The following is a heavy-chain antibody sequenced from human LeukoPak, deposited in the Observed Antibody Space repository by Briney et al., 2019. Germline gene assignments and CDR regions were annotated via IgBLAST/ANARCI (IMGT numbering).Heavy chain of an antibody. D-gene: IGHD3-16*01. CDR3: ASWGAGGNS. CDR1: GFTLSTYW. J-gene: IGHJ4*02. CDR2: INPDGSGK. Sequence: GGSLRLSCEASGFTLSTYWMNWVRQVPGKGLDWVANINPDGSGKRYVDSAKGRFTIARDNADNSLSLQMNSLRAEDTAAYYCASWGAGGNSWGQGTLVTVSS. V-gene: IGHV3-7*01.